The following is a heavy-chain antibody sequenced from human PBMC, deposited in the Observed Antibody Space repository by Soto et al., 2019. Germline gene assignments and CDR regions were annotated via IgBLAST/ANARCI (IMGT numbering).Heavy chain of an antibody. Sequence: GSLRLSCAASGFTFSSYWMHWVRQAPGKGLVWVSRINSDGSSTSYADSVKGRFTISRDNAKNTLYLQMNSLRAEDTAVYYCARSRAYYDILTGYYNGPEVDYRGQGTLVTVSS. CDR1: GFTFSSYW. CDR2: INSDGSST. V-gene: IGHV3-74*01. J-gene: IGHJ4*02. CDR3: ARSRAYYDILTGYYNGPEVDY. D-gene: IGHD3-9*01.